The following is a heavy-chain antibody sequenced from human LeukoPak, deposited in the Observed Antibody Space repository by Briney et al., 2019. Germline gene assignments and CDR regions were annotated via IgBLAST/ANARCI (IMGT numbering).Heavy chain of an antibody. CDR1: GYTFTGYY. V-gene: IGHV1-2*02. D-gene: IGHD3-9*01. CDR2: INVNNGGT. J-gene: IGHJ4*02. CDR3: ARSPHILTGENFDF. Sequence: ASVKVSCKASGYTFTGYYIHWVRQAPGQGLEWMGWINVNNGGTNYAQKFYARVTMTRDTSISTAYMELSRLRSDDTAVFYCARSPHILTGENFDFWGQGTLVTVSS.